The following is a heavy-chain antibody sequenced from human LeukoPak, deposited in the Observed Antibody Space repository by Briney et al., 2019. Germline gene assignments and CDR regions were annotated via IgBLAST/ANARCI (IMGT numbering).Heavy chain of an antibody. CDR2: INHSGST. Sequence: SETLSLTCAVYGGSFSDYYWSWIRQPPGKGLEWIGEINHSGSTNYNPSLKSRVTISVDTSKNQFSLKLSSVTAADTAVYYCAREVDTANGQGFDYWGQGTLVTVSS. D-gene: IGHD5-18*01. CDR1: GGSFSDYY. V-gene: IGHV4-34*01. J-gene: IGHJ4*02. CDR3: AREVDTANGQGFDY.